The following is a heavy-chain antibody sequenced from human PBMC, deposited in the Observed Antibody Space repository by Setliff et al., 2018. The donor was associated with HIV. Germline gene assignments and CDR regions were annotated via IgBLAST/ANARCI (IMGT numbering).Heavy chain of an antibody. D-gene: IGHD3-22*01. CDR1: GGSISSSSYY. CDR2: IYYSGST. Sequence: SETLSLTCTVSGGSISSSSYYWGWIRQPPGKGLEWIGSIYYSGSTYYNPSLKSRVTISVDTSKNQFSLKVSSVTAADTAVYYCARFRVTMIVVDCYFDYWGQGTLVTVSS. V-gene: IGHV4-39*07. CDR3: ARFRVTMIVVDCYFDY. J-gene: IGHJ4*02.